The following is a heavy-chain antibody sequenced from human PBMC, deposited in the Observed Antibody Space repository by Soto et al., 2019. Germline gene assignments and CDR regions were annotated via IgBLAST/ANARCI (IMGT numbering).Heavy chain of an antibody. D-gene: IGHD2-2*02. CDR1: GGFFSGYY. V-gene: IGHV4-34*01. Sequence: SETLSLNCTVYGGFFSGYYWSWIRQPPGKGLEWIGEINHSGSTNYNPSLKSRVTISVDTSKNQFSLKLSSVTAADKAVYYCARGPRLQYHLLYSGPDVWGEGTTV. CDR3: ARGPRLQYHLLYSGPDV. CDR2: INHSGST. J-gene: IGHJ6*02.